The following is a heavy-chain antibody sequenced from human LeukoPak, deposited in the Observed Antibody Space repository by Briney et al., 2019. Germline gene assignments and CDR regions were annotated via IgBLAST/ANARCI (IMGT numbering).Heavy chain of an antibody. V-gene: IGHV3-11*04. J-gene: IGHJ4*02. CDR3: ARADPSRYYYFDY. Sequence: PGGSLRLSCAASGFAFSDYYMSWIRRAPGKGLEWVSYISSSGSTIYYADSVKGRFTISRDNAKNSLYLQMNSLRAEDTAVYYCARADPSRYYYFDYWGQGTLVTVSS. D-gene: IGHD2-2*01. CDR1: GFAFSDYY. CDR2: ISSSGSTI.